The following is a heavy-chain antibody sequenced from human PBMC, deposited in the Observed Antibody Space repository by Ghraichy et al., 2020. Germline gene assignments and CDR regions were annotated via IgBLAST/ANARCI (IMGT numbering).Heavy chain of an antibody. CDR1: GFTFNRYS. CDR3: ARDRRANYYGPGTYYYGMDV. V-gene: IGHV3-21*01. D-gene: IGHD3-10*01. J-gene: IGHJ6*02. Sequence: GGSLRLSCVGSGFTFNRYSITWVRQAPGKGLEWVSCISSSGAYTYYADSVKGRFTISRDNAQNSLSLQMNSLSAEDTAVYYCARDRRANYYGPGTYYYGMDVWGQGTTVTVSS. CDR2: ISSSGAYT.